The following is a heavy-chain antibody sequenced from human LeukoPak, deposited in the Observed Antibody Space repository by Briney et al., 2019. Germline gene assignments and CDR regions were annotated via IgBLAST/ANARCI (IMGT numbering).Heavy chain of an antibody. D-gene: IGHD1-7*01. CDR3: AKLITGTTRLDY. Sequence: GGSLRISCAASGFTFSNYAMSWVRQAPGKGLEWVSGISDSGGSTYYADSVKGRFTISRDNSKNTLYLQMNSLRAEDTAVYYCAKLITGTTRLDYWGQGTLVTASS. J-gene: IGHJ4*02. CDR2: ISDSGGST. V-gene: IGHV3-23*01. CDR1: GFTFSNYA.